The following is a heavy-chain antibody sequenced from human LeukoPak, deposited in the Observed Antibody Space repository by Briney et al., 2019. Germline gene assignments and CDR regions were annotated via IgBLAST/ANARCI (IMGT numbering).Heavy chain of an antibody. CDR2: INAGNGNT. CDR1: GYTFTSYA. V-gene: IGHV1-3*01. Sequence: ASVKVSCNASGYTFTSYAMHWVRQAPGQRLEWMGWINAGNGNTKYSQEFQGRVTMTRDTSISTAYMELSRLRSDDTAVYYCARGDSGYDHFYHMDVWGKGTTVTISS. CDR3: ARGDSGYDHFYHMDV. D-gene: IGHD5-12*01. J-gene: IGHJ6*03.